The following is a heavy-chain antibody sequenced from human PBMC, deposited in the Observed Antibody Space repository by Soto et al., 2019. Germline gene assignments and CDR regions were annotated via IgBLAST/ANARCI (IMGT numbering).Heavy chain of an antibody. V-gene: IGHV3-74*01. CDR3: VSGWIPDQHVVYLQS. D-gene: IGHD6-13*01. CDR1: GFTFSRDW. CDR2: ISIDGRAT. J-gene: IGHJ5*02. Sequence: EVQLVESWGGLVQPGGSLRLSCAASGFTFSRDWMHWVRQAPWKWLVCVSRISIDGRATIYADFVKIRFTISRDNAENTLYLQLNSLTADDSAIDYCVSGWIPDQHVVYLQSWGRGTQGRVSA.